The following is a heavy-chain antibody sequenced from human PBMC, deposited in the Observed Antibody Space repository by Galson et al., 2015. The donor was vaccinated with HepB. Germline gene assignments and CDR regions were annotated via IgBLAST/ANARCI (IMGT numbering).Heavy chain of an antibody. D-gene: IGHD2-2*01. CDR2: IYSGGST. V-gene: IGHV3-53*01. CDR1: GFTVSSNY. Sequence: SLRLSCAASGFTVSSNYMSWVRQAPGKGLEWVSVIYSGGSTYYADSVKGRFTISRDNSKNTLYLQMNSLRAEDTAVYYCANQNYYYYYMDVWGKGTTVTVSS. J-gene: IGHJ6*03. CDR3: ANQNYYYYYMDV.